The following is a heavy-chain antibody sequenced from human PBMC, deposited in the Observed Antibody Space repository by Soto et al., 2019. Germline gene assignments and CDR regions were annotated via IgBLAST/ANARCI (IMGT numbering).Heavy chain of an antibody. CDR3: ASELGYCSTSSCPFGY. D-gene: IGHD2-2*01. Sequence: GGSLRLSCAASGFTFSSYSMNWVRQAPGKGLEWVSVMYSGGRTYYADSVKGRFTISRDNPKNTLYLQMTSLRAEDTAVYYCASELGYCSTSSCPFGYWGQGTLVTVSS. V-gene: IGHV3-66*01. CDR2: MYSGGRT. CDR1: GFTFSSYS. J-gene: IGHJ4*02.